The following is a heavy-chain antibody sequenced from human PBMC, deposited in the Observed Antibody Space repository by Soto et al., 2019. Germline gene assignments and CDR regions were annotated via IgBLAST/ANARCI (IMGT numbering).Heavy chain of an antibody. Sequence: ASLKVSCKVSGYTFTGYYMHWVRQAPGPGLEWMGWINPNSGGTNYAQKFPGRVTMTRDTSISTAYMELSRLRSDDTAVYYCARVTKDSRSWYSYYYGMDVGGQGTTVTVSS. CDR3: ARVTKDSRSWYSYYYGMDV. J-gene: IGHJ6*02. D-gene: IGHD6-13*01. V-gene: IGHV1-2*02. CDR1: GYTFTGYY. CDR2: INPNSGGT.